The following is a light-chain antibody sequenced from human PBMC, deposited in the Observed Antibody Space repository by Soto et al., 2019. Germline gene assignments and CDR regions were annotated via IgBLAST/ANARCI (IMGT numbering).Light chain of an antibody. CDR2: DVS. CDR1: QAISDW. Sequence: DIQMTQSPSTLSASVGDRVSITCRASQAISDWLAWYQQKPGQVPELLIFDVSTLESGVPSRFSGSRSGTEFTRTISSLQPDDFATYFCQQYHTYSTFGQGTKVEVK. J-gene: IGKJ1*01. V-gene: IGKV1-5*01. CDR3: QQYHTYST.